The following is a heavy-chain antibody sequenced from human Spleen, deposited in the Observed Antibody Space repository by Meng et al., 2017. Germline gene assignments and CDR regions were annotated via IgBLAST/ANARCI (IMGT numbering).Heavy chain of an antibody. J-gene: IGHJ3*01. CDR2: IHSGGSR. Sequence: EVQLVESGGGLIQPGGSLRLSCAASGFTVSTNYMSWVRQAPGKGLEWVSVIHSGGSRYYADSVKGRFTIPRDNSKNTLYLQMNSLRAEDTAVYYCARDVAFDVWGQGTMVTVSS. CDR1: GFTVSTNY. CDR3: ARDVAFDV. V-gene: IGHV3-53*01.